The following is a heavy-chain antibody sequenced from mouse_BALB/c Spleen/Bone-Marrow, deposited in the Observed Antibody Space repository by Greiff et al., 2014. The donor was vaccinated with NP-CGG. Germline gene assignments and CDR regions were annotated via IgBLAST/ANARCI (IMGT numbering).Heavy chain of an antibody. D-gene: IGHD2-14*01. J-gene: IGHJ1*01. CDR3: ASYRYAWYFDV. Sequence: VQLKQSGAELVKPGASVKLSYTASGFNIKDTYMHWVKQRPEQGLEWIGRIDPANGNTKYDPKFQGKATITADTSSNTAYLQLSSLTSEDTAVYYCASYRYAWYFDVWGAGTTVTVSS. CDR1: GFNIKDTY. V-gene: IGHV14-3*02. CDR2: IDPANGNT.